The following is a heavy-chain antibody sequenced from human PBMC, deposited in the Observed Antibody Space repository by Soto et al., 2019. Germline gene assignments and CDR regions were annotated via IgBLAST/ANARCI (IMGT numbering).Heavy chain of an antibody. CDR1: GGTFSSYT. CDR2: IIPILGIA. V-gene: IGHV1-69*08. CDR3: AREEYYYGSGAFFDY. J-gene: IGHJ4*02. D-gene: IGHD3-10*01. Sequence: QVQLVQSGAEVKKPWSSVKVSCKASGGTFSSYTISWVRQPPGQGLEWMGRIIPILGIANYAQKFQGRVTITADKSTSTAYMELSSLRSEDTAVYYCAREEYYYGSGAFFDYWGQGTLVTVSS.